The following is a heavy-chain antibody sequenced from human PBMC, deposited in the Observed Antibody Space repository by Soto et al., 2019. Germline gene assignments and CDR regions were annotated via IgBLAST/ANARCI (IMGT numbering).Heavy chain of an antibody. Sequence: QVQLQQWGAGLLKPSETLSLTCAVYGGSFSGYYWSWIRQPPGKGLEWIGEINHSGSNNYNPSLKSRVTISVDTSKNQFSLKLSSVTAADTAVYYCARSPARLAARPTPFDYWGQGTLVTVSS. J-gene: IGHJ4*02. CDR1: GGSFSGYY. CDR2: INHSGSN. CDR3: ARSPARLAARPTPFDY. D-gene: IGHD6-6*01. V-gene: IGHV4-34*01.